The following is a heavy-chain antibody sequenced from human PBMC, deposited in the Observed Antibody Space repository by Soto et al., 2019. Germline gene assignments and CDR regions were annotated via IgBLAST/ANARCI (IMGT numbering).Heavy chain of an antibody. V-gene: IGHV3-23*01. Sequence: EVQLLESGGGLVQPGGSLRLSCAASGFTFSSYAMNWVRQAPGKGLEWVSTISGSGGSTYYADSVKGRFTISRDNSKNTLYLQMNSLRAEDRGVYYCAKGPIPVGDYDYWGQGNKVTVSS. D-gene: IGHD4-17*01. CDR3: AKGPIPVGDYDY. CDR2: ISGSGGST. J-gene: IGHJ4*02. CDR1: GFTFSSYA.